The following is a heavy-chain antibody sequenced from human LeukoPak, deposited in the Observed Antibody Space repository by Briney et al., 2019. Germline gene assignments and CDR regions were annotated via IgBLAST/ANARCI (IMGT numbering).Heavy chain of an antibody. CDR3: AKRVPGSRPFDC. J-gene: IGHJ4*02. CDR2: IYYSGST. D-gene: IGHD2-15*01. CDR1: GGSISSYY. V-gene: IGHV4-59*08. Sequence: PSETLSLTCTVSGGSISSYYWSWIRQPPGKGLEWIGYIYYSGSTNYNPSLKSRVTISVDTSKNQFSLKLSSVTAADTAVYYCAKRVPGSRPFDCWGQGILVTVSS.